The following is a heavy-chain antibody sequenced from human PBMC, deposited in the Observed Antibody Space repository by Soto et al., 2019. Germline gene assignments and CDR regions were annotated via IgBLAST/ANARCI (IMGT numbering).Heavy chain of an antibody. D-gene: IGHD2-2*01. Sequence: QVTLKESGPVLVKPTETLTLTCTVSGFSLSNARMGVSWIRQPPGKPLKWLEHIFSNDEKSYSTSLKSRLTISKDTSKSQVVLTMTNMDPVDTATYYCARILGYCSSTSCLDAFDIWGQGTMVTVSS. J-gene: IGHJ3*02. CDR1: GFSLSNARMG. CDR2: IFSNDEK. CDR3: ARILGYCSSTSCLDAFDI. V-gene: IGHV2-26*01.